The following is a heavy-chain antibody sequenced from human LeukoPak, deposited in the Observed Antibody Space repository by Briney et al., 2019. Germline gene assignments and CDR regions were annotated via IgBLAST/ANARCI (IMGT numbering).Heavy chain of an antibody. D-gene: IGHD6-13*01. V-gene: IGHV4-59*12. CDR3: ARKRKGISSSYPFLNYYYMDV. CDR2: IYYSGST. J-gene: IGHJ6*03. CDR1: GGSISSYY. Sequence: PSETLSLTCTVSGGSISSYYWSWIRQPPGKGLECIGYIYYSGSTNYNPSLKSRVTISVDTSKNQFSLKLSSVTAADTAVYYCARKRKGISSSYPFLNYYYMDVWGKGTTVTVSS.